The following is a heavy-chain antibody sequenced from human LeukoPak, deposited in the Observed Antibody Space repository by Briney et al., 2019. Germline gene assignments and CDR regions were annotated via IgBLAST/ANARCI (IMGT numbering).Heavy chain of an antibody. CDR1: GGTFSSYA. CDR2: IIPIFGTA. D-gene: IGHD3-3*02. CDR3: ARDLDGQFWSGYYPFDY. V-gene: IGHV1-69*13. Sequence: GASVKVSCKASGGTFSSYAISWVRQAPGQGLEWMGGIIPIFGTANYAQKFQGRVTITADESTSTAYMELSSLRSEDTAVYYCARDLDGQFWSGYYPFDYWGQGTLVTVSS. J-gene: IGHJ4*01.